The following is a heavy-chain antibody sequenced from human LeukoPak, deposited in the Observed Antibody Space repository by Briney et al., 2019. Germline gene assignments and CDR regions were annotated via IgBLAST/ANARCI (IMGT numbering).Heavy chain of an antibody. CDR3: AKDSSDIYNWNRPDY. Sequence: SETLSLTCTVSGGSISSYYWSWLRQPPGKGLEWIGYIYYSGSTNYNPSLKSRVTISVDTSKNQFSLKLSSVTAADTAVYYCAKDSSDIYNWNRPDYWGQGTLVTVSS. V-gene: IGHV4-59*12. J-gene: IGHJ4*02. CDR2: IYYSGST. CDR1: GGSISSYY. D-gene: IGHD1-20*01.